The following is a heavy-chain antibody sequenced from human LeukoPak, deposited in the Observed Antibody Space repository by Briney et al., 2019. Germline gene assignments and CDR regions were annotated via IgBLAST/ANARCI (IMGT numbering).Heavy chain of an antibody. J-gene: IGHJ4*02. Sequence: GGSLRLSCPASGFTFSDYWMHWVRQVPGKGLVWVSHTNSDGSSTSYADSVKGRFTISRDNAKTTLYLQMNSLRAEDTAVYYCARGLIVAAGTDYWGQGTLVTVSS. CDR1: GFTFSDYW. CDR3: ARGLIVAAGTDY. V-gene: IGHV3-74*01. CDR2: TNSDGSST. D-gene: IGHD6-13*01.